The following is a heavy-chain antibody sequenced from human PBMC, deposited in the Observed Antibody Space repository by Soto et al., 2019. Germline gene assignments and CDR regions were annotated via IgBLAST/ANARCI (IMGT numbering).Heavy chain of an antibody. CDR3: ARFVVPAVYYYYMDV. Sequence: GASLKISCKGSGYSFTSYWIGWVRQMPGKGLEWMGIIYPGDSDTRYSPSFQGQVTISADKSISTAYLQWSSLKASDTAMYYCARFVVPAVYYYYMDVWGKGTTVTVSS. CDR1: GYSFTSYW. D-gene: IGHD2-2*01. J-gene: IGHJ6*03. V-gene: IGHV5-51*01. CDR2: IYPGDSDT.